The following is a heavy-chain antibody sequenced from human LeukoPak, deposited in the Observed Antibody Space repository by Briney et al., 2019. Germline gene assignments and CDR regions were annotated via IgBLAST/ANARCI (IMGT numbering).Heavy chain of an antibody. CDR1: GFSFSSYA. V-gene: IGHV3-23*01. Sequence: GGSLRLSCAASGFSFSSYAMSWVRQAPGKGLEWVSGISGSGGSTYYADSVKGRFTISRDNSKNTLYLQMNSLRAEDTAVYCCAKGERIFLWDSSGLTGAFDIWGQGTMVTVSS. CDR2: ISGSGGST. CDR3: AKGERIFLWDSSGLTGAFDI. D-gene: IGHD3-22*01. J-gene: IGHJ3*02.